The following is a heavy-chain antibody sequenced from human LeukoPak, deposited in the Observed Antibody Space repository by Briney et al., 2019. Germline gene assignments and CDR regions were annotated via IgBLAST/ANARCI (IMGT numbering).Heavy chain of an antibody. CDR1: GFTFRSYG. CDR2: ISSNGGRT. V-gene: IGHV3-64*01. J-gene: IGHJ1*01. D-gene: IGHD3-22*01. CDR3: ATYYYDSGGFHFHH. Sequence: GGSLRLSCAASGFTFRSYGMHWVRQAPGKGLEYVSAISSNGGRTYYAHSVKGRFTISRDNSRNTLYLQMGSLRAEDMAVSYCATYYYDSGGFHFHHWGQGTLVTVSS.